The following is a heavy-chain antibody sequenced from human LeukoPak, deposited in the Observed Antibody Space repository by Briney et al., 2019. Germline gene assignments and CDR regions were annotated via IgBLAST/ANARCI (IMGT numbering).Heavy chain of an antibody. D-gene: IGHD3-22*01. Sequence: GASVKVSCKPSGGTFNSYAISWVRQAPGQGIEWMGRIIPILGIANYAQKFQGRVTITADKSTSTAYMELSSLRSVDTAVYYCARDVSYYYDSSGYRTFDYWGQGTLVTVSS. CDR2: IIPILGIA. V-gene: IGHV1-69*04. J-gene: IGHJ4*02. CDR1: GGTFNSYA. CDR3: ARDVSYYYDSSGYRTFDY.